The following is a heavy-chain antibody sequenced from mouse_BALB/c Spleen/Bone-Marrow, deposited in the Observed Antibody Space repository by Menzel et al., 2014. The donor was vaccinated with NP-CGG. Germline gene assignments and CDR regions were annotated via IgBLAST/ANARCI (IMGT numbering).Heavy chain of an antibody. J-gene: IGHJ2*02. CDR3: ARDGGLTYFDY. D-gene: IGHD2-4*01. CDR2: IRNKANGYTT. Sequence: EVKLMESGGGLVQPGDSLRLSCATSGFTFTDYYMNWVRQPPGKALEWLGFIRNKANGYTTEYSASVKGRFTISRDNSQSILYLQMNTLRAEDSATYYCARDGGLTYFDYWGQGTSLTVSS. CDR1: GFTFTDYY. V-gene: IGHV7-3*02.